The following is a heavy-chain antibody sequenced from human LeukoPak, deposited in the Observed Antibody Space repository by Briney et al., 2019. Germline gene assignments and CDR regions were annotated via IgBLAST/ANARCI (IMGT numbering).Heavy chain of an antibody. J-gene: IGHJ4*02. CDR2: INHSRSP. Sequence: SETLSLTCAVYGGSFSGYYWSWMRQPPGKCLEWIGDINHSRSPKYNPSLKSRVTISVDTSKNQSSLKLSSVTAADTAVYYCARWYYSGWAFDYWGQGTLVAVSS. D-gene: IGHD6-19*01. V-gene: IGHV4-34*01. CDR3: ARWYYSGWAFDY. CDR1: GGSFSGYY.